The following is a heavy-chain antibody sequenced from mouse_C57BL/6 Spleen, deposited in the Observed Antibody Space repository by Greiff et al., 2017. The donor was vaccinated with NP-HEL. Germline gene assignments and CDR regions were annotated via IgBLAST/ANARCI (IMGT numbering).Heavy chain of an antibody. CDR2: IYPGDGDT. V-gene: IGHV1-82*01. Sequence: QVQLQQSGPELVKPGASVKISCKASGYAFSSSWMNWVKQRPGKGLEWIGRIYPGDGDTNYNGKFKGKATLTADKSSSTAYMQLSSLTSEDSAVYFCATKFITTVDYWGQGTTLTVSS. D-gene: IGHD1-1*01. J-gene: IGHJ2*01. CDR3: ATKFITTVDY. CDR1: GYAFSSSW.